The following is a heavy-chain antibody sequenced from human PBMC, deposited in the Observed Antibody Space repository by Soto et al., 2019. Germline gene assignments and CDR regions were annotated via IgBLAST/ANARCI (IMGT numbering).Heavy chain of an antibody. V-gene: IGHV1-69*02. CDR1: GGTFSSYT. D-gene: IGHD2-2*01. J-gene: IGHJ4*02. CDR3: ARSGIIPADDY. Sequence: ASVKVSCKASGGTFSSYTLTWVRQAPGQGLEWMGRIIPILGIANYAQKFQGRVTITADKSTSTAYMELNSLRSEDTAVYYCARSGIIPADDYWGQGTLVTVSS. CDR2: IIPILGIA.